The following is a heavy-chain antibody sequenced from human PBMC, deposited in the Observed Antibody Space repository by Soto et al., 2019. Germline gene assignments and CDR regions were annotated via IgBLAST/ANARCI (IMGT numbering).Heavy chain of an antibody. CDR1: GFGFGGKT. CDR2: IAPDGSQI. V-gene: IGHV3-30-3*02. CDR3: ATDIHATWLLNS. Sequence: LRLSCAASGFGFGGKTMYWVRQAPGRGLEWVALIAPDGSQIYYADSVKGRFTISRDNSKNTLYLQMDNLRAEDTSLYLCATDIHATWLLNSWGQGTLVTVSS. D-gene: IGHD2-2*02. J-gene: IGHJ5*02.